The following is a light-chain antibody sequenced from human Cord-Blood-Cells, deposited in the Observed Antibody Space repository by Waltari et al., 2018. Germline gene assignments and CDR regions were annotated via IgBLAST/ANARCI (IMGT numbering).Light chain of an antibody. V-gene: IGLV2-14*01. CDR1: SGNFGGYNY. Sequence: QSALTQPASVSGPPGHPITLPSTGTSGNFGGYNYVPCYQQHPGKAPKLMIYDVSNRPSGVSNRFSGSKSGNTASLTISGLQAEDEADYYCSSYTSSSPVVFGGGTKLTVL. J-gene: IGLJ2*01. CDR3: SSYTSSSPVV. CDR2: DVS.